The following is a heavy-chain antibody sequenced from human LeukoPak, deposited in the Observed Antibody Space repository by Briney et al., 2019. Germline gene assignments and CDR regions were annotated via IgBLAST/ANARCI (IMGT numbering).Heavy chain of an antibody. Sequence: SETLSLTCAVYGGSFSGYYWSWIRQPPGKGLEWIGEINHSGSTNYNPSLKSRVTISVDTSKNQFSLKLSSVTAADTAVYYCARLYSSGWYAWFDYWGQGTLVTVSS. D-gene: IGHD6-19*01. V-gene: IGHV4-34*01. J-gene: IGHJ4*02. CDR2: INHSGST. CDR3: ARLYSSGWYAWFDY. CDR1: GGSFSGYY.